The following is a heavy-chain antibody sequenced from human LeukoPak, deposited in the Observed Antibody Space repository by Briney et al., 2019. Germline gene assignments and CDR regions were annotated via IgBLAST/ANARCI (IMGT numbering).Heavy chain of an antibody. CDR1: GINFADYA. J-gene: IGHJ4*02. D-gene: IGHD3-10*01. Sequence: GGSLRLSCVVSGINFADYAMHWVRQPPGKVLEWVSLISADGGSTFSADSVKGRFSISRDNSKNSLYLQMNSLRSEDTAMYYCAKESGKLDYWGKGTRVGVPS. V-gene: IGHV3-43*02. CDR2: ISADGGST. CDR3: AKESGKLDY.